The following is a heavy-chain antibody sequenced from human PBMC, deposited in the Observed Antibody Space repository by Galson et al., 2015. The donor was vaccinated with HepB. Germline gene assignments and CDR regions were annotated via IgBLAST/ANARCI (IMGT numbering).Heavy chain of an antibody. D-gene: IGHD3-16*01. CDR2: INAGNGNT. J-gene: IGHJ4*02. CDR3: ARVFTITFGGGAGPLGY. CDR1: GYTFTSYA. V-gene: IGHV1-3*01. Sequence: SVKVSCKASGYTFTSYAMHWVRQAPGQRLEWMGWINAGNGNTKYSQKFQGRVTITRDTSASTAYMELSSLRSEDTAVYYCARVFTITFGGGAGPLGYWGQGTLVTVSS.